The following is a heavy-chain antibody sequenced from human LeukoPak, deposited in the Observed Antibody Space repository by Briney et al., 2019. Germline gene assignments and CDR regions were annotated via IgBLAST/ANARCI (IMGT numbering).Heavy chain of an antibody. V-gene: IGHV4-59*12. CDR2: IYYSGST. Sequence: KSSETLSLTCTVSGGSISSYYWSWIRQPPGKGLEWIGYIYYSGSTNYNPSLKSRVTISVDTSKNQFSLKLSSVTAADTAVYYCARDGQNFDYWGQGTLVTVSS. CDR3: ARDGQNFDY. J-gene: IGHJ4*02. CDR1: GGSISSYY.